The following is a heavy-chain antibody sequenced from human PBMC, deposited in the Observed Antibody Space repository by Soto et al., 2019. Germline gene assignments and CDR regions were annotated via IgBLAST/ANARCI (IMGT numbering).Heavy chain of an antibody. Sequence: GGSLRRSCEACGFNVSSYGRQWVRQATGKGLEWVAVISYDGSNKYYADSVKGRFTISRDNSKNTLYLQMNSLRAEDTAVYYCAKDREYYGSGSYNMDVWGQGTTVTVSS. V-gene: IGHV3-30*18. J-gene: IGHJ6*02. CDR2: ISYDGSNK. CDR3: AKDREYYGSGSYNMDV. D-gene: IGHD3-10*01. CDR1: GFNVSSYG.